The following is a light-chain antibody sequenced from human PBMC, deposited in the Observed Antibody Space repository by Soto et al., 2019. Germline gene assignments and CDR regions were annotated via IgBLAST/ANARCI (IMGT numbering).Light chain of an antibody. V-gene: IGKV3-20*01. J-gene: IGKJ1*01. CDR1: QSLLDSNDGNTY. CDR3: QQYGSSPKT. CDR2: GAS. Sequence: DIVLTQTPLFLPVTPGEPASISCRSSQSLLDSNDGNTYLDWYQQKPGQAPRLLIYGASSRATGIPDRFSGSGSGTDFTLTISRLEPEDFAVYYCQQYGSSPKTFGQGTKVEIK.